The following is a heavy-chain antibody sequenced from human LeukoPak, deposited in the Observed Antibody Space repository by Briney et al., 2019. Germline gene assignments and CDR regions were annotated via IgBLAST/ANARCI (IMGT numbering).Heavy chain of an antibody. CDR3: AGGTLMPEIYCSGGSCAPYFDY. D-gene: IGHD2-15*01. V-gene: IGHV4-34*01. CDR1: GGSFSGYY. J-gene: IGHJ4*02. CDR2: INCIGST. Sequence: SATPSLTCAGYGGSFSGYYLSWIRQPPGKGPEWVGEINCIGSTNYNPSLKSRVTISVDTSKNQFSLKLSSVTAADTAVYYCAGGTLMPEIYCSGGSCAPYFDYWGQGTLVTVSS.